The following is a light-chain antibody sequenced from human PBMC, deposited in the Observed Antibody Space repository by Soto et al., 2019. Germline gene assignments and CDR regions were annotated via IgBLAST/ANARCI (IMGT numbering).Light chain of an antibody. V-gene: IGLV2-11*01. CDR2: DVT. CDR3: CSYAGAYTWM. CDR1: SSDVGGYDY. J-gene: IGLJ3*02. Sequence: QSALTQPRSVSGSPGQSVTISCTGTSSDVGGYDYVSWCQQHPGKAPKLLIYDVTRRPSGVPDRFSGSKSGNTASLTISGLQAEDEDDYYCCSYAGAYTWMFGGGTKLTVL.